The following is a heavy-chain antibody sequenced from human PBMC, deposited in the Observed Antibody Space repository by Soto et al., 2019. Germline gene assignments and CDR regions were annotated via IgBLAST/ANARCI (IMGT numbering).Heavy chain of an antibody. CDR3: ARVGAQGDAFDI. CDR2: IKQDGSEK. D-gene: IGHD3-16*01. V-gene: IGHV3-7*03. Sequence: EVQLVESGGGLVQPGGSLRLSCAASGFTLNRDWMSWVHQAPGKGLEWVANIKQDGSEKYYVDSVKGRFTISRDNAKNSLYLQMNSLRAEDTAVYYCARVGAQGDAFDIWGQGTMVTVSS. CDR1: GFTLNRDW. J-gene: IGHJ3*02.